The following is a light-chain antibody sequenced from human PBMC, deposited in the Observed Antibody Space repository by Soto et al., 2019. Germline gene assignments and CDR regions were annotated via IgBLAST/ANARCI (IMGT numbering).Light chain of an antibody. Sequence: QSVLTQPPSASASLGASVTLTCTLSSGYSNYKVDWYQQRLGKGPRFVMRVGTGGIVGSKGDGIPDRFSVLGSGLNRYLTIKNIQEEDESDYHCGADHGSGNNFVSLFGGGTKLTVL. V-gene: IGLV9-49*03. CDR3: GADHGSGNNFVSL. CDR2: VGTGGIVG. J-gene: IGLJ2*01. CDR1: SGYSNYK.